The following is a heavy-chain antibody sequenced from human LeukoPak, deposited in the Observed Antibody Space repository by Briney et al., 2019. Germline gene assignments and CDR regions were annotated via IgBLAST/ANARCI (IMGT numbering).Heavy chain of an antibody. CDR2: ISSNGVST. CDR1: GFTFSSYA. Sequence: KSAGSLRLSCAASGFTFSSYAMHWVRQAPGKGLDYVSAISSNGVSTYYANSVKGRFTISRDNSKNTLYLQMGSLRGEDMAVYYCAREAEQAALLPWGQGTLVTVSS. V-gene: IGHV3-64*01. CDR3: AREAEQAALLP. J-gene: IGHJ5*02. D-gene: IGHD1/OR15-1a*01.